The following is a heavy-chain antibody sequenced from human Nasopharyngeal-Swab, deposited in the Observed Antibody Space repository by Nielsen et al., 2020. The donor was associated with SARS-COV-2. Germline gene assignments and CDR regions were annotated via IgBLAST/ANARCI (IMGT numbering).Heavy chain of an antibody. D-gene: IGHD3-22*01. CDR2: ISSSGSTI. Sequence: SLKISCAASGFSFSDYYISWIRQARGKRLEWVSYISSSGSTIYYADSVKGRFTISRDNAKNSLYMQMNSLRAEDTAVYYCARDQTYYYDSSGYYQDYWGQGTLVTVSS. V-gene: IGHV3-11*01. CDR3: ARDQTYYYDSSGYYQDY. J-gene: IGHJ4*02. CDR1: GFSFSDYY.